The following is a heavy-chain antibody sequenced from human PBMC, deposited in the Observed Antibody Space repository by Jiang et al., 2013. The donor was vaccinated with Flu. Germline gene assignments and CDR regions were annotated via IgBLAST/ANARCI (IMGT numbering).Heavy chain of an antibody. CDR3: ARGGYCSGGSCYSFNAFDI. CDR1: GFSFSRYE. J-gene: IGHJ3*02. V-gene: IGHV3-48*03. Sequence: QLVESGGGLVQPGGSLRLSCTASGFSFSRYEMNWVRQAPGKGLEWVSYIRSSGSTIYYADSVKGRFTISRDNAKNSLYLQMNSLRAEDTAVYYCARGGYCSGGSCYSFNAFDIWGQGTMVTVSS. CDR2: IRSSGSTI. D-gene: IGHD2-15*01.